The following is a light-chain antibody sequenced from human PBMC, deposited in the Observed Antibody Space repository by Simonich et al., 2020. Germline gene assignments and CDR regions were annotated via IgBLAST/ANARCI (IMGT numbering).Light chain of an antibody. J-gene: IGKJ3*01. V-gene: IGKV3-20*01. CDR3: QQYGSSPFT. CDR1: QSVSSSY. CDR2: GAS. Sequence: EIVLTQSPGTLSLSPGERATLSCRASQSVSSSYLAWDQQKPGQAPRLLISGASSRATGSPDRCSGSGSGTDFTLTISRLEPEDFAVYYCQQYGSSPFTFGPGTKVDIK.